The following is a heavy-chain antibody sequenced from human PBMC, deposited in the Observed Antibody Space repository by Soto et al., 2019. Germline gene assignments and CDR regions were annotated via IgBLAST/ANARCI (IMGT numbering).Heavy chain of an antibody. CDR3: AIRYYERSVSFVGRRISYS. J-gene: IGHJ5*01. D-gene: IGHD3-22*01. V-gene: IGHV4-30-4*01. Sequence: KPSETLSLTSTVSGGSGGRGEYYWTWIRHPPGNGLEGIAYVSSYSGATYYTPSLKSRLTISLGTPMNQFSLKLTSVTAADTAVYSFAIRYYERSVSFVGRRISYSWG. CDR1: GGSGGRGEYY. CDR2: VSSYSGAT.